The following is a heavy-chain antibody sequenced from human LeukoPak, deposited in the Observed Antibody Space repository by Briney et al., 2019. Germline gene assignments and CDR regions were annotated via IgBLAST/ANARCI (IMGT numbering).Heavy chain of an antibody. Sequence: NPSETLSLTCAVYGGSFSGYYWSWIRQPPGKGLEWIGEINHSGSTSYNPSLKSRVTISVDTSKNQFSLKLSSVTAADTAVYYCARTITIFGVVKDVDYFDYWGQGTLVTVSS. V-gene: IGHV4-34*01. CDR2: INHSGST. CDR3: ARTITIFGVVKDVDYFDY. CDR1: GGSFSGYY. D-gene: IGHD3-3*01. J-gene: IGHJ4*02.